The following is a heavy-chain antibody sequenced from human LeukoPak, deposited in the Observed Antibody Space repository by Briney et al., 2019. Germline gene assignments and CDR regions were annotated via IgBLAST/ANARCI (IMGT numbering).Heavy chain of an antibody. CDR2: IIPIFGTA. D-gene: IGHD6-13*01. Sequence: SVKVSCKASGGTFSSYAISLVRQAPGQGLEWMGGIIPIFGTANYAQKFQGRVTITTDESTSTAYMELSSLRSEDTAVYYCARVVQQLQPFDYWGQGTLVTVSS. J-gene: IGHJ4*02. V-gene: IGHV1-69*05. CDR3: ARVVQQLQPFDY. CDR1: GGTFSSYA.